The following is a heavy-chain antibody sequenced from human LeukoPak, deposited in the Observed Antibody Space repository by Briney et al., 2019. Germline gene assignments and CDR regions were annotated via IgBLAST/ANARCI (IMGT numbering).Heavy chain of an antibody. V-gene: IGHV1-2*06. CDR2: FNSNSGGT. CDR3: ARGGSGSGHLYYFDY. J-gene: IGHJ4*02. CDR1: GYSFSDFP. D-gene: IGHD3-10*01. Sequence: ASVKVSCKTSGYSFSDFPIHWVRQAPGQGLEWMGRFNSNSGGTSYAQNFQGRVTMTSDTSISTAYMELSGLTSDDTAVYYCARGGSGSGHLYYFDYWGQGTLVSVSS.